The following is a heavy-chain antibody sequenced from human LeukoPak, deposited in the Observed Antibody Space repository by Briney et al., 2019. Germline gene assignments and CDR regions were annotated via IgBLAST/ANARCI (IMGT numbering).Heavy chain of an antibody. D-gene: IGHD5-18*01. Sequence: SVRVSCKASGGTFSSYAISWVRQATGQGLEWMGGIIPIFGTANYAQKFQGRVTITADESTSTAYMELSSLRSEDTAVYYCAKDPSLYSYGPGYFDLWGRGTLVTVSS. CDR2: IIPIFGTA. CDR1: GGTFSSYA. J-gene: IGHJ2*01. CDR3: AKDPSLYSYGPGYFDL. V-gene: IGHV1-69*13.